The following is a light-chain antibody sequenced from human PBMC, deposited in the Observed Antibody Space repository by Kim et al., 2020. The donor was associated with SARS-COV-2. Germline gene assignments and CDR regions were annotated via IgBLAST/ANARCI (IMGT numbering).Light chain of an antibody. Sequence: GKSVTISCTGTSSDVGGYGYVSWYQQHPGKAPKVVIYGVSKRPSGVPDRFSGSKSGNTASLTISGLQADDEADYYCCSYAGSYTWVFGGRTQLTVL. V-gene: IGLV2-11*03. J-gene: IGLJ3*02. CDR3: CSYAGSYTWV. CDR2: GVS. CDR1: SSDVGGYGY.